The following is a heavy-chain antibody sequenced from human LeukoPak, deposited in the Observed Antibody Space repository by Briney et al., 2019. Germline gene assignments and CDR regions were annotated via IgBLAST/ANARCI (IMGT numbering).Heavy chain of an antibody. D-gene: IGHD1-1*01. Sequence: PGGSLRLSCAASGFTFDDYAMHWVRQAPGKGLEWVSGISWNSGSIGYADSVKGRFTISRDNAKNSLYLQMNSLRAEDTAVYYCASHRGGYTTGYFDYWGQGALVTVSS. V-gene: IGHV3-9*01. CDR2: ISWNSGSI. CDR3: ASHRGGYTTGYFDY. J-gene: IGHJ4*02. CDR1: GFTFDDYA.